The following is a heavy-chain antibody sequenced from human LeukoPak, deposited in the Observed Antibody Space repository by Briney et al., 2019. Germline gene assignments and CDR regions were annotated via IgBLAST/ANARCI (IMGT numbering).Heavy chain of an antibody. CDR1: AYTFTVYY. CDR3: ARRSRNGLDAFDI. V-gene: IGHV1-2*02. D-gene: IGHD1-14*01. Sequence: ASVKVSCKASAYTFTVYYLHWVRQAPGQGLECMGWIDPNNGDTKYAQKCQGRVTMTRDRSISTAYMELSRLTSDDTAVYYCARRSRNGLDAFDIWGQGTMVTVSS. CDR2: IDPNNGDT. J-gene: IGHJ3*02.